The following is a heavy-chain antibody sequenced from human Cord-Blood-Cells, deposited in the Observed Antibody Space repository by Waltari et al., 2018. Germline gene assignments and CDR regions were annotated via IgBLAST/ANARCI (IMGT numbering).Heavy chain of an antibody. J-gene: IGHJ3*02. CDR3: ARDFSGSYYEGDAFDI. V-gene: IGHV1-2*02. D-gene: IGHD1-26*01. CDR2: INPNSGGT. Sequence: QVQLVQSGAEVKKPGASVKVSCKASGYTFTGYYMHWWRQAPGQGLEWMGWINPNSGGTNYAQKFQGRVTMTRDTSISTAYMELSRLRSDDTAVYYCARDFSGSYYEGDAFDIWGQGTMVTVSS. CDR1: GYTFTGYY.